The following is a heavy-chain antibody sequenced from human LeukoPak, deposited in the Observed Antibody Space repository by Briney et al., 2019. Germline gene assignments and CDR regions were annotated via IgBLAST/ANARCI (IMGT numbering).Heavy chain of an antibody. CDR1: GGTFTNYA. CDR2: IVLTLGVT. Sequence: SVKVSCKPSGGTFTNYAVVWVRQAPGQGLEWMGRIVLTLGVTDYALTSRDRVTITADKSTSTAYLDLRDLRSDDTAVYYCATSAGDYRAGHYYYMGVWGKGTSVTVSS. J-gene: IGHJ6*03. V-gene: IGHV1-69*04. D-gene: IGHD4-11*01. CDR3: ATSAGDYRAGHYYYMGV.